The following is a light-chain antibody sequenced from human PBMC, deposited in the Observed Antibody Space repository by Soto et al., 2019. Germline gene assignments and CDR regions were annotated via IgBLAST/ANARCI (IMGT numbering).Light chain of an antibody. CDR1: QSVSGN. CDR2: GAS. V-gene: IGKV3-15*01. J-gene: IGKJ1*01. CDR3: QQYNNWPPA. Sequence: EIVMAQSPATLSVSPGERATLSCRASQSVSGNLAWYQQKPGQAPRLLIYGASTRATGIPARFSGSGSGTEFTLTISSLQSEDFAVYYWQQYNNWPPAFGQGTKVEIK.